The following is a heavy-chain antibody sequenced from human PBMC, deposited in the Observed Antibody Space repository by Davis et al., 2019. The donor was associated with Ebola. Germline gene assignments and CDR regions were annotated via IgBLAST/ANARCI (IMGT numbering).Heavy chain of an antibody. Sequence: AASVKVSCKASGYTFTSYGISWVRHASGQGLEWMGWISAYNGNTNYAQKLQGRVNMTTDTSTSTAYMELRSLRSDDTAVYYCAREAKLSSSWYVSWFDPWGQGTLITVSS. V-gene: IGHV1-18*04. CDR3: AREAKLSSSWYVSWFDP. J-gene: IGHJ5*02. CDR2: ISAYNGNT. D-gene: IGHD6-13*01. CDR1: GYTFTSYG.